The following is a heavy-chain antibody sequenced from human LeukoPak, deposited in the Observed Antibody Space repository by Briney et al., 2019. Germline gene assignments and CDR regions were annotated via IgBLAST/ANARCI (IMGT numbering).Heavy chain of an antibody. Sequence: SVKVSCKASGGTFSSYAISWVRQAPGQGLEWMGGIIPIFGTANYAQKFQGRVTITADKSTSTAYMELSSLRSEDTAVYYCAVGVRGSGSYQIWGHAFDIWGQGTMVTVSS. J-gene: IGHJ3*02. V-gene: IGHV1-69*06. CDR3: AVGVRGSGSYQIWGHAFDI. D-gene: IGHD3-10*01. CDR1: GGTFSSYA. CDR2: IIPIFGTA.